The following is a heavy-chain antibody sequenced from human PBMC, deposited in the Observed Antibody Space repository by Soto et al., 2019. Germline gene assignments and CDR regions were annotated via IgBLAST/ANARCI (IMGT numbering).Heavy chain of an antibody. CDR1: GFTFDNYA. V-gene: IGHV3-23*01. CDR3: AKSRDGYSFYFYYGMDV. D-gene: IGHD4-4*01. CDR2: ISASGRDT. J-gene: IGHJ6*02. Sequence: AGSLRLSCAASGFTFDNYAMSWVRQAPGKGLEWVAGISASGRDTYFADSVKDRFTISRDSSKNTLYLQMNSLTGDDTAVYYCAKSRDGYSFYFYYGMDVWGQGTTVTVSS.